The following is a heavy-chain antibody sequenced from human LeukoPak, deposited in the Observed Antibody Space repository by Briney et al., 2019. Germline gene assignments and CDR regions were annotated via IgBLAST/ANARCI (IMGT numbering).Heavy chain of an antibody. D-gene: IGHD1-26*01. J-gene: IGHJ4*02. Sequence: SVKVSCKASGGTFSSYAISWVRQAPGQWLEWMGGIIPIFGTANYAQKFQGRVTITADESASTAYMELSSLRSEDTAVYYCARGVVKWELLACLDYWGQGTLVTVSS. CDR3: ARGVVKWELLACLDY. CDR2: IIPIFGTA. V-gene: IGHV1-69*01. CDR1: GGTFSSYA.